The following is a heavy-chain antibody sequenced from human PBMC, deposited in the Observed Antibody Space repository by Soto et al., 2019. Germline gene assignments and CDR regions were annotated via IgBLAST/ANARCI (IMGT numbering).Heavy chain of an antibody. J-gene: IGHJ4*02. CDR1: GGSISGYY. CDR3: ALHPRFYGDLDY. V-gene: IGHV4-59*08. CDR2: IYYSGST. Sequence: PSEPLSHTCTVSGGSISGYYWSWIRQPPGKGLEWLGIIYYSGSTTYNPSLKSRVTISVDTSKDQFSLNLSSVTAADTAVYYCALHPRFYGDLDYLGQGTLLTVSS. D-gene: IGHD4-17*01.